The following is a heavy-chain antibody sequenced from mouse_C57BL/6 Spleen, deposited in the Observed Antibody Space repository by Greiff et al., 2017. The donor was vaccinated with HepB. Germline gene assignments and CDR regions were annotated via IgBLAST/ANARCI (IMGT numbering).Heavy chain of an antibody. CDR2: ISSGSSTI. Sequence: EVKLVESGGGLVKPGGSLKLSCAASGFTFSDYGMHWVRQAPEKGLEWVAYISSGSSTIYYADTVKGRFTISRDNAKNTLFLQMTSLRSEDTAMYYCARWGLYYGSSPYAMDYWGQGTSVTVSS. CDR1: GFTFSDYG. J-gene: IGHJ4*01. CDR3: ARWGLYYGSSPYAMDY. D-gene: IGHD1-1*01. V-gene: IGHV5-17*01.